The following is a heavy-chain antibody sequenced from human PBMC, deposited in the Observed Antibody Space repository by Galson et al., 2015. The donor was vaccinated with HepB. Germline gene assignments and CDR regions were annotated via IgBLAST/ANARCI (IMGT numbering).Heavy chain of an antibody. CDR2: INPNSGGT. CDR1: GYTFTGYY. D-gene: IGHD5-18*01. J-gene: IGHJ6*02. V-gene: IGHV1-2*04. Sequence: SVKVSCKASGYTFTGYYMHWVRQAPGQGLEWMGWINPNSGGTNYAQKFQGWVTMTRDTSISTAYMELSRLRSDDTAVYYCARENVDTAIVDGMDVWGQGTTVTVSS. CDR3: ARENVDTAIVDGMDV.